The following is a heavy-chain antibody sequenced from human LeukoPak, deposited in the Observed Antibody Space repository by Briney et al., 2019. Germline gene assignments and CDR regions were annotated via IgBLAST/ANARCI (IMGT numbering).Heavy chain of an antibody. J-gene: IGHJ4*02. D-gene: IGHD3-10*01. V-gene: IGHV3-23*01. CDR3: AKMGNYYGSGTRKGLDY. CDR2: INGNGGDT. Sequence: GGSLRLSCAASGFTFSSYSMNWVRQAPGKGLEWVSTINGNGGDTYYADSVKGRFTISRDNSKNRLYLQVNSLRAEDTAVYYCAKMGNYYGSGTRKGLDYWGQGTLVTVSS. CDR1: GFTFSSYS.